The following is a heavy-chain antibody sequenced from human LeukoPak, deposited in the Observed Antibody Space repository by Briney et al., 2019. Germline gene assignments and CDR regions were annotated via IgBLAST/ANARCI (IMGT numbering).Heavy chain of an antibody. J-gene: IGHJ3*02. D-gene: IGHD6-19*01. V-gene: IGHV3-30*18. CDR2: IAYDGSNE. Sequence: GGSLRLSCAASGFTFSNYGMHWFAKAQARGWRGLAVIAYDGSNEYYAEFVKGRFTISRDNSKNTLYLQMYSLRAEDTAVYFCAKDQGIAVAGTDDAFDIWGQGTRVTVSS. CDR1: GFTFSNYG. CDR3: AKDQGIAVAGTDDAFDI.